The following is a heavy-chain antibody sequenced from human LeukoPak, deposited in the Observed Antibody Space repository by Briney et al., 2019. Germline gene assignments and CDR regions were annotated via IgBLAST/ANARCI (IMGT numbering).Heavy chain of an antibody. CDR3: ASLRSGYEYYFDY. J-gene: IGHJ4*02. D-gene: IGHD3-22*01. V-gene: IGHV4-39*01. CDR2: IYYNGST. Sequence: SPSETLSLTCTVSGGSISSSSYYWGWIRQPPGKGLEWIGSIYYNGSTYYNPSLKSRVTISVDTSKSQFSLKLSSVTAADTAVYYCASLRSGYEYYFDYWGQGTLVTVSS. CDR1: GGSISSSSYY.